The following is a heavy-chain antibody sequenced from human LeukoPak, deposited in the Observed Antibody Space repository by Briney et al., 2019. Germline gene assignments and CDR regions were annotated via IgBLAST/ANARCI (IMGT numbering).Heavy chain of an antibody. J-gene: IGHJ4*02. Sequence: RTGGSLRLSCAASGFSVSNNYMSWVRQAPGKGLKWVSVIYNGGYTYYADSVKGRFTISRDNSKNTPYLQMNGLRAEDTAMYYCARDNQLVRGVIDYWGQGTLVTVSS. CDR1: GFSVSNNY. V-gene: IGHV3-66*01. CDR2: IYNGGYT. D-gene: IGHD3-10*01. CDR3: ARDNQLVRGVIDY.